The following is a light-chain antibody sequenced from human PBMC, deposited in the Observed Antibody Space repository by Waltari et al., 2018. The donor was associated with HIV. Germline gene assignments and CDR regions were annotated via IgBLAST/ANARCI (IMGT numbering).Light chain of an antibody. CDR2: QSS. CDR3: QQYHHWPPLT. Sequence: TQSPATISVSPGGRVTVSCRASQNVYDKLAWYQQKPGQSPRLLIYQSSVRAAGVPTRFGGAGSATNFTRTITSLQSEDFALYFCQQYHHWPPLTFGGGSRVELK. V-gene: IGKV3D-15*01. CDR1: QNVYDK. J-gene: IGKJ4*01.